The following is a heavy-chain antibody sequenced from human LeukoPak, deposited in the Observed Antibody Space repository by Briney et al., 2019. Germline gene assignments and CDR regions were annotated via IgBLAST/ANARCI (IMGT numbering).Heavy chain of an antibody. CDR1: GYTFTGYY. Sequence: GASVKVSCKASGYTFTGYYMHWVRQAPGQGLEWMGWINPNSGGTNYAQKFQGRVTMTRDTSISTAYMELSRLRSDDTAVYYCARVRSSRIYDAFDIWGQGTMVTVSS. J-gene: IGHJ3*02. CDR3: ARVRSSRIYDAFDI. CDR2: INPNSGGT. V-gene: IGHV1-2*02. D-gene: IGHD6-13*01.